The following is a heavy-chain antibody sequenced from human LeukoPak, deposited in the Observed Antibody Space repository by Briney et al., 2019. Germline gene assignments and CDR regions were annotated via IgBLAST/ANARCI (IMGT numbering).Heavy chain of an antibody. J-gene: IGHJ5*02. V-gene: IGHV3-15*01. CDR1: GFTFSSYW. Sequence: PGGSLRLSCAASGFTFSSYWMSWVRQAPGKGLEWVGRIKSKTDGGTTDYAAPVKGRFTISRDDSKNTLYLQMNSLKTEDTAVYYCTTDPRIAAAGLDPWGQGTLVTVSS. CDR2: IKSKTDGGTT. D-gene: IGHD6-13*01. CDR3: TTDPRIAAAGLDP.